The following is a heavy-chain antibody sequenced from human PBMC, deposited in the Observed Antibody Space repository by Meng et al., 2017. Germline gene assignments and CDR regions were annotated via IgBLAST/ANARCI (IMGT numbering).Heavy chain of an antibody. CDR3: LDEAPRSDY. D-gene: IGHD1-1*01. Sequence: EVQLVEFGGGLVKPGGSLRLSCAGSEFTFGWYDMTWVRQAPGKGLEWVSSISGSGDLSFYEESVRGRFTISRDNSKTSLFLQMNSLRAEDTAVYYCLDEAPRSDYWGQGSLVTVSS. CDR1: EFTFGWYD. V-gene: IGHV3-23*04. J-gene: IGHJ4*02. CDR2: ISGSGDLS.